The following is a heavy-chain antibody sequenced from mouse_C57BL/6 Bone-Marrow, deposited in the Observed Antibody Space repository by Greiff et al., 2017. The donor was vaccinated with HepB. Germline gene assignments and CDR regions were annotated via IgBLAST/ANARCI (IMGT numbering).Heavy chain of an antibody. CDR1: GYTFTSYW. J-gene: IGHJ4*01. V-gene: IGHV1-64*01. D-gene: IGHD1-1*01. CDR2: IHPNSGST. CDR3: ARSGYYYVRDYAMDY. Sequence: VQLQQPGAELVKPGASVKLSCKASGYTFTSYWMHWVKQRPGQGLEWIGMIHPNSGSTNYNEKFKSKATLTVDKSSSTAYMQLSSLTSEDSAVYYCARSGYYYVRDYAMDYWGQGTSVTVSS.